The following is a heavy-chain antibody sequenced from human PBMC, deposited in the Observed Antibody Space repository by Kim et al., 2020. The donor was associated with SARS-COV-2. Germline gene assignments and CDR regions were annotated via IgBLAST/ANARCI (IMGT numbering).Heavy chain of an antibody. V-gene: IGHV3-23*01. Sequence: DSVKGRFTISRDNSKNTLYLQMNSLRAEDTAVYYCAKGEGAAGTVHAFDIWGQGTMVTVSS. J-gene: IGHJ3*02. D-gene: IGHD6-13*01. CDR3: AKGEGAAGTVHAFDI.